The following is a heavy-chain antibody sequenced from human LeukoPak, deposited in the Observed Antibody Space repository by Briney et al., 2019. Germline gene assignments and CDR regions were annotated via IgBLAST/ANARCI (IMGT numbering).Heavy chain of an antibody. CDR2: IYYSGST. CDR1: GGSISSYY. V-gene: IGHV4-59*08. D-gene: IGHD6-19*01. Sequence: SETLSLTCTVSGGSISSYYWSWIRQPPGKGLEWIGYIYYSGSTNYNPSLKSRVTISVDTSKNQFSLKLSSVTAADTAVYHCARHSGWYRYWGQGTLVTVSS. J-gene: IGHJ4*02. CDR3: ARHSGWYRY.